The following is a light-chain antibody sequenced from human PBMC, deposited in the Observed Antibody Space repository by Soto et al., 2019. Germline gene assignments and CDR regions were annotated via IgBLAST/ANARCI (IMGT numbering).Light chain of an antibody. J-gene: IGKJ4*01. CDR2: DAS. V-gene: IGKV3-15*01. Sequence: EIVMTQSPATLSVSPGERATLSCRASQSVRSNLAWYQLKPGQAPRLLIYDASARATGTPARLSASGSGTEFTLTISSLQSEDFAVYYCHQYDQRPQSFGGGTKVEIK. CDR3: HQYDQRPQS. CDR1: QSVRSN.